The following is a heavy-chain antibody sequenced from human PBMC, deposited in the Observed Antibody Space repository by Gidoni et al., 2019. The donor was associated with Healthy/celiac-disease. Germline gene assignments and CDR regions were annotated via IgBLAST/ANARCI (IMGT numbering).Heavy chain of an antibody. CDR2: IIPIFGTA. V-gene: IGHV1-69*01. J-gene: IGHJ4*02. CDR1: GGTFRRYA. CDR3: ARCGYYGSGSYRNFDY. Sequence: QVQLVQSGAEVKKPGSSVKVSCKASGGTFRRYAISWVRQAAGQGLEWMGGIIPIFGTANYAQKFQGRVTITADESTSTAYMELSSLRSEDTAVYYCARCGYYGSGSYRNFDYWGQGTLVTVSS. D-gene: IGHD3-10*01.